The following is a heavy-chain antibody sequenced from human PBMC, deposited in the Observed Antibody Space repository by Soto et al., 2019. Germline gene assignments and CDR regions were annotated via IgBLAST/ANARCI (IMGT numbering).Heavy chain of an antibody. J-gene: IGHJ3*01. Sequence: QVQLVESGGGVVQPGRSLRLSCAASGFTFSSYDMHWVRQAPGKGPDWVAVIWYDGSNKDYADSVKGRFTISRDNSKNTLYLQMNSLRGEDTAVYYCARGYGVKSGTFDFWGQGTMVTVSS. CDR2: IWYDGSNK. D-gene: IGHD4-17*01. CDR3: ARGYGVKSGTFDF. V-gene: IGHV3-33*01. CDR1: GFTFSSYD.